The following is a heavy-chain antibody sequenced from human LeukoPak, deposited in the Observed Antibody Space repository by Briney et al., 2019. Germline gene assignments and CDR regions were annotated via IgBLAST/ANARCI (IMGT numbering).Heavy chain of an antibody. CDR3: ARCSAKPDYYYYYMVG. D-gene: IGHD1-14*01. V-gene: IGHV1-69*06. Sequence: SVKVSCKASGRTFSSYAIRWVRQAPGQGLEWMGGIIPIFGTANYAQKFQCRVTITADKSTSTAYMELSSLRSEDTAVYYCARCSAKPDYYYYYMVGWGKGSTVAVSS. CDR1: GRTFSSYA. J-gene: IGHJ6*03. CDR2: IIPIFGTA.